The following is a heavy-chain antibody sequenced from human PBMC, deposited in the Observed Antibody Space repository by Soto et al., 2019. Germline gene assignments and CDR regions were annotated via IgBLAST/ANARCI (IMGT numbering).Heavy chain of an antibody. Sequence: GSLRLSCSASGFTFSSYAMSWVRQAPGKGLEWVSAIIDDGGRAYYADSVKGRFTISRDNSKNTLSLQMNSLRAEDTAVYYCAKDKMEQWLVGGYFDYWGQGTQVTVSS. D-gene: IGHD6-19*01. CDR3: AKDKMEQWLVGGYFDY. CDR1: GFTFSSYA. CDR2: IIDDGGRA. J-gene: IGHJ4*02. V-gene: IGHV3-23*01.